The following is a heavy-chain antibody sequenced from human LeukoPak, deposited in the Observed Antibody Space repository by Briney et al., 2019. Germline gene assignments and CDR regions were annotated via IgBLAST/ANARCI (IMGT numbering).Heavy chain of an antibody. CDR2: ISSSSSTI. V-gene: IGHV3-48*04. D-gene: IGHD3-16*01. CDR1: GFTFSSYS. J-gene: IGHJ4*02. CDR3: AREYEVDY. Sequence: GGSLRLSCAASGFTFSSYSMNWVRQAPGKGLEWVSYISSSSSTIYYADSVKGRFTVSRDNAKNSLHLQINSLRAEDTALYYCAREYEVDYWGQGTLVTVSS.